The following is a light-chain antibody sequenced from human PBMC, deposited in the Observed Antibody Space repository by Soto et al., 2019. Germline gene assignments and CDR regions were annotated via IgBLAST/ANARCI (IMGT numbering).Light chain of an antibody. Sequence: QSVLTQPPSVSAAPGQKVTIPFSGSSSNIGENYVSWYQHLPGTAPKLLIYDNNERSSGIPDRFSGSKSGTSATLDITGLQTADEADYYCGTWDSSLSAGVFGGGTKVTVL. CDR1: SSNIGENY. CDR3: GTWDSSLSAGV. V-gene: IGLV1-51*01. J-gene: IGLJ2*01. CDR2: DNN.